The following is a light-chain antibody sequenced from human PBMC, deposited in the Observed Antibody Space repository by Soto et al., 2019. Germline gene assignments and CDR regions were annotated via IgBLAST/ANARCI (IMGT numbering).Light chain of an antibody. Sequence: DIVMTQSPDSLAVSLGERATINCKSSKSVLYSSNNKNYLAWYKKKTGPHTNMISSWASTRESGVPDRVSGSVSGKDVTLTISSLQAEDGAVYDGQQYYTTLITFGQGTRLEIK. V-gene: IGKV4-1*01. CDR3: QQYYTTLIT. CDR1: KSVLYSSNNKNY. J-gene: IGKJ5*01. CDR2: WAS.